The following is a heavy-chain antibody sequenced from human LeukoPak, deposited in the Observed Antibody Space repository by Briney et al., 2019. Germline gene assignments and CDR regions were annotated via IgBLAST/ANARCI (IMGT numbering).Heavy chain of an antibody. CDR3: AKNFPQWSDYGSAPGY. CDR2: ISGSGGNT. J-gene: IGHJ4*02. CDR1: GFTFSSYG. V-gene: IGHV3-23*01. D-gene: IGHD3-10*01. Sequence: QPGGSLRLSCAASGFTFSSYGMHWVRQAPGKGLEWVSVISGSGGNTHYADSVKGRFTISRDNSKNTVYLQMNSLRVEDTAVYYCAKNFPQWSDYGSAPGYWGQGTLVTVSS.